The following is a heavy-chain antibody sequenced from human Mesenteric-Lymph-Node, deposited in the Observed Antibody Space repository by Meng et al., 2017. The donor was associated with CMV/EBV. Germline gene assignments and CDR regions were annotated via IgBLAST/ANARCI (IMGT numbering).Heavy chain of an antibody. D-gene: IGHD3-10*01. V-gene: IGHV7-4-1*02. CDR1: GYTCPSYV. CDR2: INTNTGNP. J-gene: IGHJ4*02. Sequence: SGYTCPSYVMTWVRQAPGQGIEWMGWINTNTGNPTYAQGFTGRFVFSLDTSVSTAYLQISSLKAEDTAVYYCARGPLWFGESYFDYWGQGTLVTVSS. CDR3: ARGPLWFGESYFDY.